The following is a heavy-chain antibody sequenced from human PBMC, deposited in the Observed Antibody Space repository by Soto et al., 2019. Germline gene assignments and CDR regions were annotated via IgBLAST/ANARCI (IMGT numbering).Heavy chain of an antibody. CDR3: AGEGGDSTFYYYGMDV. V-gene: IGHV1-46*01. Sequence: ASVKVSCKASGYTFTSYYMHWVRQAPGQGLEWMGIINPSGGSTSYAQKFQGRVTMTRDTSTSTVYMELSSLRSEDTAVYYCAGEGGDSTFYYYGMDVWGEVPTVPVSP. D-gene: IGHD4-17*01. CDR1: GYTFTSYY. CDR2: INPSGGST. J-gene: IGHJ6*04.